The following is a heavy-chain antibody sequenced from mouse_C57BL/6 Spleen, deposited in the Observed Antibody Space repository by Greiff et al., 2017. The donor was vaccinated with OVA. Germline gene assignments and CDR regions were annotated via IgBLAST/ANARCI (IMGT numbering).Heavy chain of an antibody. J-gene: IGHJ1*03. CDR3: AREGGGNGYFDV. V-gene: IGHV1-80*01. CDR2: IYPGDGDT. D-gene: IGHD2-1*01. Sequence: VKLVESGAELVKPGASVKISCKASGYAFSSYWMKWVKQRPGKGLEWIGQIYPGDGDTNYNGKFKGKATLTADKSSSTAYMQLSSLTSEDSAVYFCAREGGGNGYFDVWGTGTTVTVSS. CDR1: GYAFSSYW.